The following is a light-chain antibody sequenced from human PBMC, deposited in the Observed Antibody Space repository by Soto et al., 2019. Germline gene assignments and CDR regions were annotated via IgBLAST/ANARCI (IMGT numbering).Light chain of an antibody. CDR1: QSIRRD. Sequence: DIQMTQSPSSLSASVGDRVTITCRASQSIRRDLNWYQQKPGKAPKLLIYATSSLQSGVPSRFSGSGSGTDFTLTISSLQPEDFATYYFQQSFSTPPYTFGQGTKLEIK. CDR2: ATS. J-gene: IGKJ2*01. V-gene: IGKV1-39*01. CDR3: QQSFSTPPYT.